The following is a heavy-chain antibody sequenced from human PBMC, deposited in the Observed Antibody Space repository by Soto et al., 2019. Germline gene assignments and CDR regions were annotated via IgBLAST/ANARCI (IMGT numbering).Heavy chain of an antibody. J-gene: IGHJ6*02. D-gene: IGHD3-3*01. V-gene: IGHV4-34*01. CDR2: INHSGST. CDR3: ARGGPIFGVVTTRYYYYGMDV. Sequence: PSETLSLTCAVYGGSFSGYYWSWIRQPPGKGLEWIGEINHSGSTNYNPSLKSRVTISVDTSKNQFSLKLSSVTAADTAVYYCARGGPIFGVVTTRYYYYGMDVWGQGTTVTVSS. CDR1: GGSFSGYY.